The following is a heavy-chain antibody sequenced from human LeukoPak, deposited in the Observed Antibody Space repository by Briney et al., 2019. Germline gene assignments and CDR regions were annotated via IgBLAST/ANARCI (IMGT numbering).Heavy chain of an antibody. Sequence: ASVKVSCKASGYTFTSSGISWVRQAPGQGLEWMGWISGYNGNTNYAQKLQGRVTMTTDTSTSTAYMELRSLRSDDTAVYYCVRDTLWFGELLRGFDYWGQGTLVTVSS. CDR3: VRDTLWFGELLRGFDY. CDR2: ISGYNGNT. D-gene: IGHD3-10*01. CDR1: GYTFTSSG. J-gene: IGHJ4*02. V-gene: IGHV1-18*04.